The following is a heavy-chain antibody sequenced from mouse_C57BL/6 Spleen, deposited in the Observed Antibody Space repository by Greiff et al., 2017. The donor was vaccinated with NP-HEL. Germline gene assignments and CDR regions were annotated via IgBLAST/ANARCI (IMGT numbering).Heavy chain of an antibody. Sequence: VQLKESGPELVKPGASVKIPCKASGYTFTDYNMDWVKQSHGKSLEWIGDINPNNGGTIYNQKFKGKATLTVDKSSSTAYMELRSLTSEDTAVYYCARDFTGRGDYFDYWGQGTTLTVSS. CDR1: GYTFTDYN. D-gene: IGHD4-1*01. CDR2: INPNNGGT. J-gene: IGHJ2*01. V-gene: IGHV1-18*01. CDR3: ARDFTGRGDYFDY.